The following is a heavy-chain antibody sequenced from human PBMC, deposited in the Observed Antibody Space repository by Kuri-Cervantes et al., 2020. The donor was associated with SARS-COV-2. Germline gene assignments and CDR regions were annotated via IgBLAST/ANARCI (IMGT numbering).Heavy chain of an antibody. D-gene: IGHD3-3*01. Sequence: ASVKVSCKASGGTFSSYAISWVRQAPGQGLEWMGWINPNSGGTNYAQKFQGRVTMTRDTSISTAYMELSRLRSDDTAVYYCARGRALTIFGVVTGSYGAFDIWGQGTMVTVSS. V-gene: IGHV1-2*02. CDR2: INPNSGGT. CDR3: ARGRALTIFGVVTGSYGAFDI. J-gene: IGHJ3*02. CDR1: GGTFSSYA.